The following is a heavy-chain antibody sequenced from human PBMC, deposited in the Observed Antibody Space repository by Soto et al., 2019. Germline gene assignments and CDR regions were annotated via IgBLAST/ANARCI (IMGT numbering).Heavy chain of an antibody. D-gene: IGHD1-26*01. J-gene: IGHJ6*02. V-gene: IGHV3-23*01. Sequence: GSLGLSCAASGITSSSYAMSWVRQAPGKGLEWVSALSASGGGTQYAESVRGRFTISRDMSKSTLYLDMNSLRAEDTAVYYCVKCGPFCQRVGMDVWGQGTTVTVSS. CDR1: GITSSSYA. CDR2: LSASGGGT. CDR3: VKCGPFCQRVGMDV.